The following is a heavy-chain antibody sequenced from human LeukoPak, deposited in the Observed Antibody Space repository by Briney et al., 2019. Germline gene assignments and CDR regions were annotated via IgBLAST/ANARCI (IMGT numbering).Heavy chain of an antibody. Sequence: GGSLRLSCAASGFTFSGYAMAWVRQAPGKGLEWVSSITITGSSPSYADSVKGRFTVSRDNSKNTLYLQMNSLRAEDTAVYFCAKSSSSWSYYFNYWGQGTLVTISS. J-gene: IGHJ4*02. CDR1: GFTFSGYA. D-gene: IGHD6-13*01. CDR2: ITITGSSP. V-gene: IGHV3-23*01. CDR3: AKSSSSWSYYFNY.